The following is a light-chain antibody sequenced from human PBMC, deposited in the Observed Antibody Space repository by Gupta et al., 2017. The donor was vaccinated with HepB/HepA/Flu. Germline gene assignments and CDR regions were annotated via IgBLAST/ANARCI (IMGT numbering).Light chain of an antibody. Sequence: QAVVTQEPSLTVSPGGTVTLTCGSSTGTVTSGHYPYWFQLRPGQAPRTVIYDTNNKFSWTPDRFAGFLVGGRAALTLTGAQPEDEADYYCLLSYPNYRVFGGGTKLTVL. CDR1: TGTVTSGHY. CDR3: LLSYPNYRV. CDR2: DTN. V-gene: IGLV7-46*01. J-gene: IGLJ3*02.